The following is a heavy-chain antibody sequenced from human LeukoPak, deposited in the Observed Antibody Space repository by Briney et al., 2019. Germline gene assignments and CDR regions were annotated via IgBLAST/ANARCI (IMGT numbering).Heavy chain of an antibody. CDR3: ARERHYDSSGYYLFQH. Sequence: GGSLRLSCAASGFTFSSYGVHWVRQAPGKGLEWVAVIWYDGSNKYYADSVEGRFTISRDNSKNTLYLQMSSLRAEDTAVYYCARERHYDSSGYYLFQHWGQGTLVTVSS. CDR1: GFTFSSYG. V-gene: IGHV3-33*01. CDR2: IWYDGSNK. J-gene: IGHJ1*01. D-gene: IGHD3-22*01.